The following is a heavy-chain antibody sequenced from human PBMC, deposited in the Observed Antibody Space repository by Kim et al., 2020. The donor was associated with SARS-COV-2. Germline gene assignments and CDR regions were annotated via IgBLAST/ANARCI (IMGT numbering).Heavy chain of an antibody. V-gene: IGHV4-34*01. D-gene: IGHD3-10*01. CDR2: INHSGST. CDR1: GGSFSGYY. CDR3: ASRQSQITMVRGVHYYGMAV. Sequence: SETLSLTCAVYGGSFSGYYWSWIRQPPGKGLEWIGEINHSGSTNYNPSLKSRVTISVDTSKNQFSLRLSSVTAADTAVYYCASRQSQITMVRGVHYYGMAVWGQGTPVTVSS. J-gene: IGHJ6*02.